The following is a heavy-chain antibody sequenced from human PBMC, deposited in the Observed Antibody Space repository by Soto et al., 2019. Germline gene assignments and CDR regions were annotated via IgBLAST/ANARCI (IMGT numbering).Heavy chain of an antibody. D-gene: IGHD1-1*01. CDR1: GYTFTGYY. V-gene: IGHV1-2*04. CDR3: ARSTLDYYYYGMDV. CDR2: INPNSGGT. Sequence: QVQLVQSGAEVKKPGASVKVSCKASGYTFTGYYMHWVRQAPGQGLEWMGWINPNSGGTNYAQKCQGWVTMTRDTSISTAYMELSRLRSDDTAVYYCARSTLDYYYYGMDVWGQGTTVTVSS. J-gene: IGHJ6*02.